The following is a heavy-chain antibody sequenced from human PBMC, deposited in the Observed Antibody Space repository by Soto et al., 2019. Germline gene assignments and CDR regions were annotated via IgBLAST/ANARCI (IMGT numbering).Heavy chain of an antibody. CDR3: ARDSPPVDY. Sequence: QVQLVQSGAEVKKPGASVKVSCKASGYTFTNYGISWVRQAPGQGLEWMGWISAYNGNKKSAQKVQGRVNMTTDTSTSTAYMVLRSLRSDDTAVYYYARDSPPVDYWGQGTLVTVSS. J-gene: IGHJ4*02. V-gene: IGHV1-18*01. CDR1: GYTFTNYG. CDR2: ISAYNGNK.